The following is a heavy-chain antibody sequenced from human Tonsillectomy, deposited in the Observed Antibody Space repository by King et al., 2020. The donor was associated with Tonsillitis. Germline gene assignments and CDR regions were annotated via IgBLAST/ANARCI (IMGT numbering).Heavy chain of an antibody. CDR2: IGGSGVTT. CDR3: AKLGDTSGYY. CDR1: GFTFSTYG. J-gene: IGHJ4*02. Sequence: VQLVESGGGLGQPGGSLRLSCAASGFTFSTYGMSWVRQAPGKGLEWVSAIGGSGVTTYYADSVKGRFTVSRDNSKNTLYLQMNSLRAEDTAVYYCAKLGDTSGYYWGQGTLVPVSS. V-gene: IGHV3-23*04. D-gene: IGHD3-22*01.